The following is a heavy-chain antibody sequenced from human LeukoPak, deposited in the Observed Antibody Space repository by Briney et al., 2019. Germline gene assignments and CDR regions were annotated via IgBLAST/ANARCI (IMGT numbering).Heavy chain of an antibody. V-gene: IGHV3-33*01. Sequence: PGGSLRLSCAASGFTFSNYGMHWVRQAPGKGLEWVAVIWYDGSNKYYADSVKGRFTISRDNSKNTLYLQMNSLRAEDTAVYYCARDDPETDGYNLSAFDIWGQGTMVTVSS. CDR2: IWYDGSNK. CDR1: GFTFSNYG. J-gene: IGHJ3*02. CDR3: ARDDPETDGYNLSAFDI. D-gene: IGHD5-24*01.